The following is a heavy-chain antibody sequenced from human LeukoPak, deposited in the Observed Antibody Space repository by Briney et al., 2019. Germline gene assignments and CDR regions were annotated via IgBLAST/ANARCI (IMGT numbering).Heavy chain of an antibody. D-gene: IGHD3-10*01. Sequence: ASVNVSCKASGYTFTGYYMHWVRQAPGQGLEWMGWINPNSGGTNYAQKFQGWVTMTTDTSTSTAYMELRSLRSDDTAVYYCARDGSGVWFDYWGQGTLVTVSS. CDR2: INPNSGGT. V-gene: IGHV1-2*04. CDR1: GYTFTGYY. CDR3: ARDGSGVWFDY. J-gene: IGHJ4*02.